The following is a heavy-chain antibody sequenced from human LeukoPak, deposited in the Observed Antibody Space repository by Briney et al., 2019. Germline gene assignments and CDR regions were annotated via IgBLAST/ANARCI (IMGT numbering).Heavy chain of an antibody. D-gene: IGHD6-25*01. CDR2: INTSGST. CDR1: GGSISSYY. V-gene: IGHV4-4*07. J-gene: IGHJ5*02. CDR3: AREGGDPRWLDP. Sequence: SETLSLTCTVSGGSISSYYWTWIRQSAGKGLEWIGRINTSGSTNYNPSLRGRVTMSVNTSKNQFSLNLTSVTAADTAVYSCAREGGDPRWLDPWGQGTLVTVSS.